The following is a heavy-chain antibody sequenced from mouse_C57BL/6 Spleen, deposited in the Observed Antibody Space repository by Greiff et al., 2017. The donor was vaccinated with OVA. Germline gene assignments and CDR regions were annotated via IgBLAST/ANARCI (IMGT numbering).Heavy chain of an antibody. D-gene: IGHD4-1*01. CDR1: GYTFTSYW. CDR3: ARWDDRAWFAY. CDR2: IDPSDSYT. Sequence: QVQLQQPGAELVMPGASVKLSCKASGYTFTSYWMHWVKQRPGQGLEWIGEIDPSDSYTNYNQKFKGKSTLTVDKSSSTAYMQLSSLTSEDSAVYYCARWDDRAWFAYCGQVTLVTVSA. J-gene: IGHJ3*01. V-gene: IGHV1-69*01.